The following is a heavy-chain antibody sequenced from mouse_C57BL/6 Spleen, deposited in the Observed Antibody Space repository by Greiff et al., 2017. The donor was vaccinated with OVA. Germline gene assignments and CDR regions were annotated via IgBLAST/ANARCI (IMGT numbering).Heavy chain of an antibody. V-gene: IGHV14-1*01. Sequence: EVQLLQSGPELVRPGASVKMSCTASGFTITDYYMHWVKQRPEQGLEWIGRIDPEDGDTEYAPKFKGKATMTANTSSNTDILQLSSPTSEDTAVYCCTTAFSWRFAYWGQGTLVTVSA. J-gene: IGHJ3*01. CDR1: GFTITDYY. CDR3: TTAFSWRFAY. CDR2: IDPEDGDT.